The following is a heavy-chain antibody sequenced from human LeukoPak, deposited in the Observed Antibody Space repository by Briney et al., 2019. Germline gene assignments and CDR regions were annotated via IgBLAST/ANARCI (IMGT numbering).Heavy chain of an antibody. CDR3: AREAILAAAGIVWFDP. J-gene: IGHJ5*02. V-gene: IGHV1-46*01. D-gene: IGHD6-13*01. Sequence: ASVKVSCKASGYTFTSYYMHWVRQAPGQGLEWMGIINPSGGSTSYAQKFQGRVTMTRDTSTSTVYMELSSLRSEDTAVYYCAREAILAAAGIVWFDPWGQGTLVTVSS. CDR2: INPSGGST. CDR1: GYTFTSYY.